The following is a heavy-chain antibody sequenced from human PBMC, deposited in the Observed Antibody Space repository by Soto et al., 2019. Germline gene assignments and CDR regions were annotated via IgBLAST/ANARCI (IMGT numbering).Heavy chain of an antibody. J-gene: IGHJ4*02. CDR1: GYSFTSYD. CDR3: ARVLFGDSRGFDY. V-gene: IGHV1-8*01. D-gene: IGHD6-13*01. Sequence: QVQLVQSGAEVKKPGASVKVSCKASGYSFTSYDINWVRQAPGQGLEWMGWMNPNSGNTGYAQKFQGRVTMTTDTSTSTAYMELRSLRSDDTAVYYCARVLFGDSRGFDYWGQGTLVTVSS. CDR2: MNPNSGNT.